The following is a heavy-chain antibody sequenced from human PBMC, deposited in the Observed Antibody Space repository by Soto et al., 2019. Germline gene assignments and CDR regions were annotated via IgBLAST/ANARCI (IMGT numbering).Heavy chain of an antibody. V-gene: IGHV1-69*06. CDR3: ARGPWDIVVVPADTHFDY. D-gene: IGHD2-2*01. CDR1: GGTFSSYA. Sequence: GASVKVSCKASGGTFSSYAISWVRQAPGQGLEWMGGIIPIFGTANYAQKFQGRVTITADKSTSTAYMELSSLRSEDTAVYYCARGPWDIVVVPADTHFDYWGQGTLVTVSS. CDR2: IIPIFGTA. J-gene: IGHJ4*02.